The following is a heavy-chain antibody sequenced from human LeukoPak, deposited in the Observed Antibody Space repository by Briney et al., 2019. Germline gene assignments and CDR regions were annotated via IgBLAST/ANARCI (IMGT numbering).Heavy chain of an antibody. V-gene: IGHV4-59*01. CDR2: IYYSGST. J-gene: IGHJ4*02. Sequence: SETLSLTCTVSGGSISSYYWSWIRQPPGKGLEWIGYIYYSGSTNYNPSLKSRVTISVDTSKNQFSLKLSSVTAADTAVYYCGRAEGQTFDYWGQGTLVTVSS. CDR3: GRAEGQTFDY. CDR1: GGSISSYY.